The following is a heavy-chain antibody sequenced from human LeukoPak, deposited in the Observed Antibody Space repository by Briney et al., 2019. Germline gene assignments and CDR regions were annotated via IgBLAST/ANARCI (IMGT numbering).Heavy chain of an antibody. Sequence: SETLSLTCAVSGYSISNGYCWGWIRQPPGKGPEWIGSIYHSGTTYYNPSLKSRVTISVDTSKNQFSLKLSSVTAADTAVYYCARFPHYYDSSNSYVRFYFDYWAQGSLVTVSS. CDR2: IYHSGTT. CDR1: GYSISNGYC. J-gene: IGHJ4*02. V-gene: IGHV4-38-2*01. D-gene: IGHD3-22*01. CDR3: ARFPHYYDSSNSYVRFYFDY.